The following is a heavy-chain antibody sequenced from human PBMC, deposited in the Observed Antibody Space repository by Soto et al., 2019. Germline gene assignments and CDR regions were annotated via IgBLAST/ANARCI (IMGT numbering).Heavy chain of an antibody. CDR1: GYSFTTYG. D-gene: IGHD3-10*01. V-gene: IGHV1-18*01. J-gene: IGHJ6*02. Sequence: VQLVQSGAEVKKPGASVKVSCKASGYSFTTYGISWVRQAPGQGLEWMGWISDYNGNTNYEKKFQGRVTMTTDTSTRTAYMELKSLRSDDTAVYYCAREGYYSGSESYSPPRYYGMDVWGQGTTVTVS. CDR2: ISDYNGNT. CDR3: AREGYYSGSESYSPPRYYGMDV.